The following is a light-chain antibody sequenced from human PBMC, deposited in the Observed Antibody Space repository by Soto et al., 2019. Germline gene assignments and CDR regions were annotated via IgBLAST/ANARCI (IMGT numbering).Light chain of an antibody. V-gene: IGKV3-15*01. CDR3: QEYSKWPLFT. CDR1: QSVSTN. CDR2: AAS. J-gene: IGKJ3*01. Sequence: EIVVTQSPGILSVSPGDRATLSCRASQSVSTNLAWYQQKPGQAPTLLIYAASTRATGIPARFTGSGSGTDFPLTISSLQSEDFAVYYCQEYSKWPLFTFGPGTRADIK.